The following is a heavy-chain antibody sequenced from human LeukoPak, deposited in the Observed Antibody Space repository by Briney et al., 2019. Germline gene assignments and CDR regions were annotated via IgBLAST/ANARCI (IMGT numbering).Heavy chain of an antibody. CDR1: GFTFSSNG. J-gene: IGHJ6*02. D-gene: IGHD3-22*01. Sequence: GGSLRLSCAASGFTFSSNGMHWVRQAPGKGLEWVAVISYDGSNKYYADSVKGRFTISRDNSKDTLYLQMNSLRAEDTAVYYCAKGQYYYDKSDYYYGMDVWGQGTTVTDSS. CDR2: ISYDGSNK. V-gene: IGHV3-30*18. CDR3: AKGQYYYDKSDYYYGMDV.